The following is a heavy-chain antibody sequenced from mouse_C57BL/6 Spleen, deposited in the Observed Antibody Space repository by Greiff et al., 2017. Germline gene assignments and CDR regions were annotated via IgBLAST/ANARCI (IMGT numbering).Heavy chain of an antibody. Sequence: QVQLKESGPGLVQPSQSLSITCTVSGFSFTSYGVHWVRQSPGKGLEWLGVIWSGGSTDYNAAFISRLSISKDNSKSQVFFKMNSLQADDTAIYYCARTFTTGGYFDVWGTGTTITVSS. CDR3: ARTFTTGGYFDV. D-gene: IGHD1-1*01. V-gene: IGHV2-2*01. J-gene: IGHJ1*03. CDR2: IWSGGST. CDR1: GFSFTSYG.